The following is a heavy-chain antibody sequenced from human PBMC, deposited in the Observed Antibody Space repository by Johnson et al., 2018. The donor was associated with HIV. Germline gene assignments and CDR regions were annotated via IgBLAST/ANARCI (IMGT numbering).Heavy chain of an antibody. J-gene: IGHJ3*02. CDR2: ISYDGSNK. CDR3: AKVHRAARWSDGVDI. CDR1: GFTFSSYA. Sequence: QVQLVESGGGLVQPGGSLRLSCVGSGFTFSSYAMHWVRQAPSKGLEWVAVISYDGSNKYYADSVKGRFTISRDNSKNTLYLQMNSLRAEDTAVYFCAKVHRAARWSDGVDIWGQGTMVTVSS. D-gene: IGHD6-6*01. V-gene: IGHV3-30*04.